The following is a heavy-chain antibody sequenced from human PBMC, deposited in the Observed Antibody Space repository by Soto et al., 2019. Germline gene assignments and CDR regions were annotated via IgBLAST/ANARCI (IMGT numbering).Heavy chain of an antibody. J-gene: IGHJ6*03. D-gene: IGHD2-2*01. V-gene: IGHV1-8*01. CDR3: ARGSTSWGYYYYYMDV. CDR1: GYTFTSYD. CDR2: MNPNSGNT. Sequence: ASVKVSCKASGYTFTSYDINWVRQATGQGLEWMGWMNPNSGNTGYAQKFQGRVTMTRNTSISTAYMELSSLRSEDTAVYYCARGSTSWGYYYYYMDVWGKGTTVTVSS.